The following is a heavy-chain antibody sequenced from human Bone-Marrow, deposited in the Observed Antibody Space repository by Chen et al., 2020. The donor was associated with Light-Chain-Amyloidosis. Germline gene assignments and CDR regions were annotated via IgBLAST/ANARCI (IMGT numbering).Heavy chain of an antibody. J-gene: IGHJ4*02. Sequence: EVQLVESGGVVVQPGGSLRPSCAASGFPFDDFTMHWVRQVPGKGLECVSLISWDGRSTYYADSVKGRFTISRDDSKNSLYLQMNSLRTEDTALYYCVKDIGQYQLLFGLGYWGQGTLVTVSS. V-gene: IGHV3-43*01. D-gene: IGHD2-2*01. CDR1: GFPFDDFT. CDR2: ISWDGRST. CDR3: VKDIGQYQLLFGLGY.